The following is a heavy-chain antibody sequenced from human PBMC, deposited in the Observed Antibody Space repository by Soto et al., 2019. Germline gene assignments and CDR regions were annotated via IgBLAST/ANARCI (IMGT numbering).Heavy chain of an antibody. D-gene: IGHD4-17*01. CDR1: GGSISSSSYY. Sequence: QLQLQESGPGLVKPSETLSLTCTVSGGSISSSSYYWGWIRQPPGKGLEWIGSIYYSGSTYYNPSLKSRVTISVDTSKNQFSLKLSSVTAADTAVYYCARLLDGDYEVYWGQGTLVTVSS. CDR2: IYYSGST. V-gene: IGHV4-39*01. CDR3: ARLLDGDYEVY. J-gene: IGHJ4*02.